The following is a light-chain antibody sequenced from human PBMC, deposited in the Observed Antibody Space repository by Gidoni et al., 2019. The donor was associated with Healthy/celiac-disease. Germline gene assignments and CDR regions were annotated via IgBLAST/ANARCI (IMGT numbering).Light chain of an antibody. CDR2: QDS. CDR3: QAWDSSTVV. J-gene: IGLJ2*01. CDR1: KLGDKY. Sequence: SYELTQPPSVSVDPAQTASITCSGDKLGDKYACWYQQKPGQSPVRVIYQDSKRPSVITERFSGSNSGNTASLTICGTKAMDEADYYWQAWDSSTVVFGGGTKLPVL. V-gene: IGLV3-1*01.